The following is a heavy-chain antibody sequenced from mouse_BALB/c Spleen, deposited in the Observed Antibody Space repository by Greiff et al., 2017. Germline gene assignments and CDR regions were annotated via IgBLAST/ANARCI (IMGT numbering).Heavy chain of an antibody. CDR2: ISSGGSYT. J-gene: IGHJ4*01. CDR3: ARHGVTTVVARAMDY. CDR1: GFTFSSYA. D-gene: IGHD1-1*01. V-gene: IGHV5-9-3*01. Sequence: EVKLMESGGGLVKPGGSLKLSCAASGFTFSSYAMSWVRQTPEKRLEWVATISSGGSYTYYPDSVKGRFTISRDNAKNTLYLQMSSLRSEDTAMYYCARHGVTTVVARAMDYWGEGTSVTVSS.